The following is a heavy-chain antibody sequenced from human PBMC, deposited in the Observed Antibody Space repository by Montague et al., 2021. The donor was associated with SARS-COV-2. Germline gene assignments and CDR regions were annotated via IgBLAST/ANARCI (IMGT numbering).Heavy chain of an antibody. D-gene: IGHD1-26*01. CDR1: GFTFSDYY. J-gene: IGHJ4*02. V-gene: IGHV3-11*06. CDR2: ISSGSSFI. Sequence: SLRLSCAASGFTFSDYYMSWFRQAPGKGLEWVSSISSGSSFILYADSVKGRFTISRDNAGNSLYLQMDSLRPEDTAVYFCARDRYSNASPYYWGQGTLVTVSS. CDR3: ARDRYSNASPYY.